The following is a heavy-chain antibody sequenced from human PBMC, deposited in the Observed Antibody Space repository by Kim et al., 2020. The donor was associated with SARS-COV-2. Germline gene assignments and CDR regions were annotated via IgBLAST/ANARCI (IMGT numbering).Heavy chain of an antibody. V-gene: IGHV3-30*18. D-gene: IGHD3-16*01. CDR1: GFTFNAYG. Sequence: GGSLRLSCAASGFTFNAYGVHWVRQAPGKGLEWVAVISYDGSTKYYVDSVKGRFTVSRDNSKNTVYLQMNSLTAEDTAVYYCAKVPNRGSLFFEYLQYWGQGTLVTVSS. J-gene: IGHJ1*01. CDR2: ISYDGSTK. CDR3: AKVPNRGSLFFEYLQY.